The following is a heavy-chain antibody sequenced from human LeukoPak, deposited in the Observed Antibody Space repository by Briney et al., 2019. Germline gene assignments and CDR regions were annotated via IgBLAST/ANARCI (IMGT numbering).Heavy chain of an antibody. CDR3: ARDQGAYSSSWVFDY. Sequence: HPGGSLRLSCAASGFTFSSNTMSWVRQAPGRGLEWVSVISGSGTSTYYADSVKGRFTISRDNSKNTLYLQMNSLRPEDTAVYYCARDQGAYSSSWVFDYWGQGTLVTVSS. J-gene: IGHJ4*02. CDR1: GFTFSSNT. D-gene: IGHD6-13*01. CDR2: ISGSGTST. V-gene: IGHV3-23*01.